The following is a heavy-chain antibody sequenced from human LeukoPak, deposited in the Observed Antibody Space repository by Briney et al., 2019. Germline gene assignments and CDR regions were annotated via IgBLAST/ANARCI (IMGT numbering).Heavy chain of an antibody. CDR3: ATEPQHYYGSGNYAFDI. V-gene: IGHV1-24*01. Sequence: ASVKVSCKVSGYTLTELSMHWVRQAPGKGLEWMGGFDPEDGETIYAQNFQGRVIMTEDTSTDTAYMELSSLRSEDTAVYYCATEPQHYYGSGNYAFDIWGQGTMVTVSS. J-gene: IGHJ3*02. CDR1: GYTLTELS. D-gene: IGHD3-10*01. CDR2: FDPEDGET.